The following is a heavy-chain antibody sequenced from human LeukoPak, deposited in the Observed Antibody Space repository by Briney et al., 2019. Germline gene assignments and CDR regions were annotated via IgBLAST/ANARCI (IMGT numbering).Heavy chain of an antibody. V-gene: IGHV1-2*02. CDR2: INPNSGGT. J-gene: IGHJ6*03. Sequence: ASVKVSCKASGYTFTGYYMHWVRQAPGQGLEWMGWINPNSGGTNYAQKFQGRVTMTRDTSISTAYMELSRLRSDDTAVYYCAREGLYYDILTGTPTYYMDVWGKGTTVTVSS. CDR1: GYTFTGYY. D-gene: IGHD3-9*01. CDR3: AREGLYYDILTGTPTYYMDV.